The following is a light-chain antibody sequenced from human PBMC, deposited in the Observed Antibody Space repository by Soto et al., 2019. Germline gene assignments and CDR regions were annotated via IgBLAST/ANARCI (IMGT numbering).Light chain of an antibody. Sequence: QSVLTQPPSVSGAPGQRVTISCTGTNSNLGAGYDVPWYQQLPGAAPKLVVFGNRNRPSGVPERFSGSKSGTSASLAITGLQAEYEADYYCQVYDYSLTAFVFGGGTKLTVL. J-gene: IGLJ3*02. CDR1: NSNLGAGYD. V-gene: IGLV1-40*01. CDR2: GNR. CDR3: QVYDYSLTAFV.